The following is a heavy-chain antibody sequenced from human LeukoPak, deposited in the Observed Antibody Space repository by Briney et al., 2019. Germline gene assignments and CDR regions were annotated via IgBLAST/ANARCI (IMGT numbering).Heavy chain of an antibody. Sequence: PSETLSLTCAVYSFSFSGYYWSWIRQPPGKALEWIGEINHSGSTSDNPSLRRQVTISVDTSKKQFSLKLTAVTAADTALCYCARGDGRDGYKGKLDYWGQGTLVTVSS. CDR1: SFSFSGYY. J-gene: IGHJ4*02. CDR3: ARGDGRDGYKGKLDY. V-gene: IGHV4-34*01. D-gene: IGHD5-24*01. CDR2: INHSGST.